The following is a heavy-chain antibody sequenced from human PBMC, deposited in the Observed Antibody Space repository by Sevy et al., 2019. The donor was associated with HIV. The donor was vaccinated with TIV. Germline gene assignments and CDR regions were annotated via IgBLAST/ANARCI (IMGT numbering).Heavy chain of an antibody. V-gene: IGHV1-69*13. CDR1: GDSFNAYP. J-gene: IGHJ5*02. CDR3: ASLVRTARMIEGWSDP. CDR2: VIPSFGIT. D-gene: IGHD2-2*01. Sequence: ASVKVSCKASGDSFNAYPINWLRQAPGQGLEWMGGVIPSFGITKYARSFQGRVAITADDSTKTAYMELSSLTFEDTAVYYCASLVRTARMIEGWSDPWGQGTLVTVSS.